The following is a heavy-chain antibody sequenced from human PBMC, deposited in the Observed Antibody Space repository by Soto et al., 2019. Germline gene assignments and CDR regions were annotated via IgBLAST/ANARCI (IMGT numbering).Heavy chain of an antibody. CDR3: ARAGSPVHSDSTGYWGFDY. CDR1: GFTFSDHQ. Sequence: EVQLVESGGGLIQPGGSLRLSCAASGFTFSDHQMNWVRQAPGRGLELVSVIYSSGTTYYGDSVKGRFTISRDNSKNTLYLLMNSLGTEDTALYYCARAGSPVHSDSTGYWGFDYWGQGTLVTVSS. V-gene: IGHV3-53*01. D-gene: IGHD3-9*01. CDR2: IYSSGTT. J-gene: IGHJ4*02.